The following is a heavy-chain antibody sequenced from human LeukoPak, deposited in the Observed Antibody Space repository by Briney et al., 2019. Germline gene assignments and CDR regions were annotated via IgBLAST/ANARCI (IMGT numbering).Heavy chain of an antibody. CDR3: ARGGGYYFDH. D-gene: IGHD5-24*01. CDR1: GFTFSSYW. Sequence: GGTLRLSCAASGFTFSSYWMNWVRLAPGKGLEWVANIKEDGSEKYYVDSVEGRFTISRDNAKNSLYLQMNSLSAEDTAVYYCARGGGYYFDHLGQGTLVTVSS. V-gene: IGHV3-7*01. CDR2: IKEDGSEK. J-gene: IGHJ4*02.